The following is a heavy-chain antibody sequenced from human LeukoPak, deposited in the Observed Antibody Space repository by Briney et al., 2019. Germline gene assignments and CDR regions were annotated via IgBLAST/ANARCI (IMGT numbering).Heavy chain of an antibody. J-gene: IGHJ4*02. CDR2: IYSGGST. D-gene: IGHD6-6*01. Sequence: GGSLRLSCAASGFTVSSNYMSWVRQAPGKGLEWVSVIYSGGSTYYAGSVKGRFTISRDNSKNTLYLQMNSLSAEDTAVYYCARVAARPLVDYWAQGTLVTVSS. CDR1: GFTVSSNY. CDR3: ARVAARPLVDY. V-gene: IGHV3-66*02.